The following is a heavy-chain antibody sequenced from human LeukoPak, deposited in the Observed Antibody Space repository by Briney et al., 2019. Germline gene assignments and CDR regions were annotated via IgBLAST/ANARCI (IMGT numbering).Heavy chain of an antibody. J-gene: IGHJ4*02. CDR3: ASRTRFGELRFDY. V-gene: IGHV4-39*01. CDR1: GGSISTSSYY. CDR2: IYYTGST. D-gene: IGHD3-10*01. Sequence: SETLSLTCTVSGGSISTSSYYWGWIRQPPGKGLEWIGSIYYTGSTYYNPSLNSRVTVSVDMSKNQFSLKLSSVTAADTAMYYCASRTRFGELRFDYWGQGTLVTVSS.